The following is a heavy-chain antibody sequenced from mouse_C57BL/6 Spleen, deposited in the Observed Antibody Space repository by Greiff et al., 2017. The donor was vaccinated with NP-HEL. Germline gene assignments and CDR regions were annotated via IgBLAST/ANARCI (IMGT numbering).Heavy chain of an antibody. CDR2: ISSGGSYP. CDR1: GFTFSSYG. Sequence: EVQLVESGGDLVKPGGSLKLSCAASGFTFSSYGMSWVRQTPDKRLEWVATISSGGSYPYYPDSVKGRFTISRDNAKNTLYLQMSSLKSEDTAMYYCARQSFAYWGQGTLVTVSA. J-gene: IGHJ3*01. V-gene: IGHV5-6*01. CDR3: ARQSFAY.